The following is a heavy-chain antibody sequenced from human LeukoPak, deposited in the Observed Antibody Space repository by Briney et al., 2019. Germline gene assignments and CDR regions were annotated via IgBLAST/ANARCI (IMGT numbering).Heavy chain of an antibody. CDR2: IRDSGSTT. D-gene: IGHD3-22*01. Sequence: PGGSLRLSCAASGFTFISYGMTWVRQAPGKGLEWVSTIRDSGSTTYYADSVKGRFTISRDNSKNTLYLQMNSLRAEDTAVYYCAKNSYYDSSGYSDYWGQGTLVTVSS. CDR3: AKNSYYDSSGYSDY. CDR1: GFTFISYG. J-gene: IGHJ4*02. V-gene: IGHV3-23*01.